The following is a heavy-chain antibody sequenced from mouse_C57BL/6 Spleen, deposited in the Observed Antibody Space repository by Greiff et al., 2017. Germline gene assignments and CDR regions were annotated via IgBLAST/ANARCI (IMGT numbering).Heavy chain of an antibody. D-gene: IGHD2-5*01. Sequence: QVQLQQSGAELVRPGASVTLSCKASGYTFTDYEMHWVKQTPVHGLEWIGAIDPETGGPAYNQKFKGKATLTADKSSSTAYMQLSSLTSEDSAVDFCASYYSNLGPFAYWGQGTLVTVSA. CDR3: ASYYSNLGPFAY. CDR2: IDPETGGP. V-gene: IGHV1-15*01. J-gene: IGHJ3*01. CDR1: GYTFTDYE.